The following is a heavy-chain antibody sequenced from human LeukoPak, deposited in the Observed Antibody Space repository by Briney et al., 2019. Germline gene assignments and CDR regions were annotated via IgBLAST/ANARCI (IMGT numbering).Heavy chain of an antibody. V-gene: IGHV3-23*01. J-gene: IGHJ4*02. Sequence: GGSLRLSCTASGFTFSSYAMNWVRQAPGKGLEWVSGIGAGGTFTYYADSVKGRFTIFRDNSRNTLYLQMNSLRADDTAVYYCAKDLDYTTYGYYSDYWGQGTLVTVSS. CDR2: IGAGGTFT. CDR3: AKDLDYTTYGYYSDY. CDR1: GFTFSSYA. D-gene: IGHD4-11*01.